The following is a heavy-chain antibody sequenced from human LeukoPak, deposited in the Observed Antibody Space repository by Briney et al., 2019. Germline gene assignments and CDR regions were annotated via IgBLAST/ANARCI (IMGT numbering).Heavy chain of an antibody. CDR3: AKALSSGFDY. V-gene: IGHV3-30*18. CDR1: GFTFSSYG. CDR2: ISYDGSNK. D-gene: IGHD6-19*01. J-gene: IGHJ4*02. Sequence: PGGSLRLSCAASGFTFSSYGMHWVRQAPGKGLEWVAVISYDGSNKYYADSVKGRFTISRDNSKNTLYPQMNSLRAEDTAVYYCAKALSSGFDYWGQGTLVTVSS.